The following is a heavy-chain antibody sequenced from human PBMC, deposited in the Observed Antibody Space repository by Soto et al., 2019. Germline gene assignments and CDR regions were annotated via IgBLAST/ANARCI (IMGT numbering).Heavy chain of an antibody. CDR2: IIPFFKAT. V-gene: IGHV1-69*13. CDR3: AKDVPLNYYDGTYSYYAMDV. CDR1: GGTFSSHA. D-gene: IGHD3-16*01. J-gene: IGHJ6*02. Sequence: SVKVSCKASGGTFSSHAISWVRQAPGQGLGWMGGIIPFFKATNYAQKFQGRVTITADDSTSTAYMDLYSLRSEDTAVYYCAKDVPLNYYDGTYSYYAMDVWGQGTTVTVSS.